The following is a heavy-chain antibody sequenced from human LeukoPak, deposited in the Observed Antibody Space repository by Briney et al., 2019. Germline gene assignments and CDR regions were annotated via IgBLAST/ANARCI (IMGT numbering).Heavy chain of an antibody. D-gene: IGHD3-22*01. CDR3: ATGNYYDSRGYYTFGH. J-gene: IGHJ1*01. CDR2: INDDGSTT. CDR1: GFTFSRYW. Sequence: GGSLRLSCAASGFTFSRYWMHWVRQAPGKGLVWVSRINDDGSTTSYADSVKGGFTISRDNAKNTLYLQMNSLRAEDTAVYYCATGNYYDSRGYYTFGHWGQGTLVTVSS. V-gene: IGHV3-74*01.